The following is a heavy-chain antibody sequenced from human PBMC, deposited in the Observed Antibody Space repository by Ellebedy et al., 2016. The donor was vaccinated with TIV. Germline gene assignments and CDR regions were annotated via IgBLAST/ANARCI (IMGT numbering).Heavy chain of an antibody. D-gene: IGHD3-10*01. CDR1: GGSFSGYY. V-gene: IGHV4-34*01. J-gene: IGHJ4*02. CDR2: INHSGST. Sequence: SETLSLTXAVYGGSFSGYYWSWIRQPPGKGLEWIGEINHSGSTNYNPSLKSRVTISVDTSKNQFSLRLTPVTAADTAVYYCARREFIWFGELWDYWGQGTLVTVSS. CDR3: ARREFIWFGELWDY.